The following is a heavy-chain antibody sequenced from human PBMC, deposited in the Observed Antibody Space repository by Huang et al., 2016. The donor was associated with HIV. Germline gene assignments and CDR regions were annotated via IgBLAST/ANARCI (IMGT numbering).Heavy chain of an antibody. Sequence: QVQLQQWGAGLLRPSETLSLTCAVYGGSFSGYYGTWIRQPPGKGLEWIGEISHSESTNYNPALKSRVTIAVYTSRNQFSLTWTSVTAADTAVYYCARGQGGYYYYYMDVWGKGTTVTVSS. J-gene: IGHJ6*03. CDR3: ARGQGGYYYYYMDV. CDR2: ISHSEST. CDR1: GGSFSGYY. V-gene: IGHV4-34*01.